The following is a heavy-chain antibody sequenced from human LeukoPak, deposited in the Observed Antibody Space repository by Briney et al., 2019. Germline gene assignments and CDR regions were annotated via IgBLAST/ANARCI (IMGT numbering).Heavy chain of an antibody. CDR1: GGSISSSSYY. Sequence: SETLSLTCTVSGGSISSSSYYWGCIRQPPGKGLEWIGSIYYSGSTYYNPSLKSRVTISVDTSKNQFSLKLSSVTAADTAVYYCARRRYCGGDCYSHFDYWGQGTLVTVSS. J-gene: IGHJ4*02. CDR2: IYYSGST. V-gene: IGHV4-39*01. CDR3: ARRRYCGGDCYSHFDY. D-gene: IGHD2-21*02.